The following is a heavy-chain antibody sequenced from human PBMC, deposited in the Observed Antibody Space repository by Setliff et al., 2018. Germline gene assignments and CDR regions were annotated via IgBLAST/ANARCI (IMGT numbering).Heavy chain of an antibody. CDR2: INHSGST. CDR1: GGSFSGYY. Sequence: SETLSLTCAVYGGSFSGYYWSWIRQPPGKGLEWIGEINHSGSTNYNPSLKSRVTISVDTSKNQFSLKLNSVTAADTAVYYCARALGATITHFDYWGQGTLVTVSS. V-gene: IGHV4-34*01. CDR3: ARALGATITHFDY. J-gene: IGHJ4*02. D-gene: IGHD1-26*01.